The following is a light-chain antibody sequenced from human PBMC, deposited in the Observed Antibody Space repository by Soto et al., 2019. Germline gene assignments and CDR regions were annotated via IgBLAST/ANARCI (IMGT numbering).Light chain of an antibody. CDR1: SSNIGRNY. V-gene: IGLV1-47*02. CDR2: GNT. CDR3: AAWDDSLRGYV. J-gene: IGLJ1*01. Sequence: QSVLSQPPSASETPGQRVTGSCSGSSSNIGRNYIYWYQQLPGTAPKLLIYGNTQRPSGVPDRFSGSKSGTSVSLAISGLRSEDEADYYCAAWDDSLRGYVFGTGTKVTVL.